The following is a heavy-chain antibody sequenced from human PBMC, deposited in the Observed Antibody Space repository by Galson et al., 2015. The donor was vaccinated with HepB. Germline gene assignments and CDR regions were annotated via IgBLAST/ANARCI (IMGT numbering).Heavy chain of an antibody. CDR2: IVPIPGTV. J-gene: IGHJ5*02. V-gene: IGHV1-69*13. CDR3: ARDQYSGSHNWFDP. CDR1: GGTFINYA. Sequence: SVKVSCKASGGTFINYAISWVRQAPGQGLEWMGGIVPIPGTVNYAQKFQGRVTMTADESTTTAYMELSSLRSEDTAVYYCARDQYSGSHNWFDPWGRGTLVTVSS. D-gene: IGHD1-26*01.